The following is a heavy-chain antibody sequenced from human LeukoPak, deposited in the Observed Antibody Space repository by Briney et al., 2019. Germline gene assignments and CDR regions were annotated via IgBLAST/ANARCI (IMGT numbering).Heavy chain of an antibody. CDR1: GGSISSSSYY. D-gene: IGHD3-16*02. J-gene: IGHJ4*02. V-gene: IGHV4-39*01. CDR3: ARLPGDYVWGSYRSIRGFDY. CDR2: IYYSGST. Sequence: SETLSLTCTVSGGSISSSSYYWGWIRQPPGTGLEWIGSIYYSGSTYYNPSLKSRVTISVDTSKNQFSLKLSSVTAADTAVYYCARLPGDYVWGSYRSIRGFDYWGQGTLVTVSS.